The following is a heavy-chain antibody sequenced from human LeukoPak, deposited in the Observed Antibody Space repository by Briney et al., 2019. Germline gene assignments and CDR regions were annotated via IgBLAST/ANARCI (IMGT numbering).Heavy chain of an antibody. D-gene: IGHD2-2*01. CDR1: GFTFSSYA. Sequence: GRSLRLSCAASGFTFSSYAMHWVRQAPGKGLEWVAVISYDGSNKYYADSVKGRFTISRDNSKNTLYLQMNSLRAEDTAVYYCARGPPAAIWFYFDYWGQGTLVTVSS. CDR3: ARGPPAAIWFYFDY. J-gene: IGHJ4*02. V-gene: IGHV3-30*04. CDR2: ISYDGSNK.